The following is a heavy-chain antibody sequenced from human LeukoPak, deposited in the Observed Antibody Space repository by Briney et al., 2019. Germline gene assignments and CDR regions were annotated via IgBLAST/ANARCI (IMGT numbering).Heavy chain of an antibody. J-gene: IGHJ4*02. V-gene: IGHV4-34*01. CDR3: ASSPLYYYDSSGYYSY. CDR2: INHSGST. D-gene: IGHD3-22*01. CDR1: GGSFSGYY. Sequence: PSETLSLTCAVYGGSFSGYYWSWIRQPPGKGLEWIGEINHSGSTNYNPSLKSRVTISVDTSKNQFSLELSSVTAADTAVYYCASSPLYYYDSSGYYSYWGQGTLVTVSS.